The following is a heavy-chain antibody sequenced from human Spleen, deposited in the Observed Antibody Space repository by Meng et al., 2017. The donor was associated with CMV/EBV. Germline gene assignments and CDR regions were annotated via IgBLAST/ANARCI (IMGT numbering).Heavy chain of an antibody. CDR3: SVYELLYVRFDP. V-gene: IGHV4-39*07. D-gene: IGHD2-2*02. CDR1: GGSISSSSYY. Sequence: TVSGGSISSSSYYWGWIRQPPGKGLEWIGSIYYSGSTYYNPSLKSRVTISVDTSKNQFSLKLSSVTAADTAVYYCSVYELLYVRFDPWGQGTLVTVSS. J-gene: IGHJ5*02. CDR2: IYYSGST.